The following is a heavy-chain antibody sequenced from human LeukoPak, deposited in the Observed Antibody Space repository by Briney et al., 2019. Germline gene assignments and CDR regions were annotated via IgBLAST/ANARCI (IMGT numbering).Heavy chain of an antibody. D-gene: IGHD1-14*01. CDR1: GFTFSSYA. CDR3: AKDYRGVADYFDY. J-gene: IGHJ4*02. V-gene: IGHV3-23*01. Sequence: GGSLRLSCAASGFTFSSYAMSWVRQAPGKGLEWVSAISISGGSTYYADSVKGRFTISRDNSKNTLYLQMNSLRAEDTAVYYRAKDYRGVADYFDYWGQGTLVTVSS. CDR2: ISISGGST.